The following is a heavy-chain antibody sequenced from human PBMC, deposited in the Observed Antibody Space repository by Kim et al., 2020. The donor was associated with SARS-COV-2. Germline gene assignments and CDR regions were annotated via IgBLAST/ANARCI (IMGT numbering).Heavy chain of an antibody. Sequence: GGSLRLSCAASGFTFSSYAMSWVRQAPGKGLEWVSAISGSGGSTYYADSVKGRFTISRDNSKNTLYLQMNSLRAEDTAVYYCANVHSSGYPYYYGMDVWGQGTTVTVSS. CDR2: ISGSGGST. CDR1: GFTFSSYA. V-gene: IGHV3-23*01. D-gene: IGHD3-22*01. CDR3: ANVHSSGYPYYYGMDV. J-gene: IGHJ6*02.